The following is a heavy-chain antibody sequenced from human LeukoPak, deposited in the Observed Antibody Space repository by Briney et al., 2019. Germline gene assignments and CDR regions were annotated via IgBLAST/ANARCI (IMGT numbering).Heavy chain of an antibody. Sequence: PGGSLRHSCAASGFTVSSNYMSWVRQAPGKGLEWVSFIYSGGSTYYADSVKGRFTVSRHNSKNTLYLQMNSLRAEDTAVYYCARTLYCSGGSCNGWFDPWGQGTLVTVSS. CDR2: IYSGGST. CDR3: ARTLYCSGGSCNGWFDP. J-gene: IGHJ5*02. V-gene: IGHV3-53*04. CDR1: GFTVSSNY. D-gene: IGHD2-15*01.